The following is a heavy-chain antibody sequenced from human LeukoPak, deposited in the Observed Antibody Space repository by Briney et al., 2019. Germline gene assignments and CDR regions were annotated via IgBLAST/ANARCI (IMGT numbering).Heavy chain of an antibody. CDR1: GFTFSDYN. CDR3: ARVLRSVLTGTDAFDI. CDR2: ITSSGRGT. J-gene: IGHJ3*02. D-gene: IGHD2-21*02. V-gene: IGHV3-11*04. Sequence: GGSLRLSCAASGFTFSDYNMTWIRQAPGKGLEWEWVAYITSSGRGTLYADPVKGRSTISRDNAKNSLYLQMNSLRPEDTAVYYCARVLRSVLTGTDAFDIWGQGTRVTVSS.